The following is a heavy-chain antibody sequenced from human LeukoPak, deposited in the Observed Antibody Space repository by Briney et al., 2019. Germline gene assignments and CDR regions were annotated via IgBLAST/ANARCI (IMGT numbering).Heavy chain of an antibody. CDR3: ARDRGTTSSAGYYFDT. J-gene: IGHJ4*02. V-gene: IGHV4-34*01. CDR1: GGSFSGYY. Sequence: PSETLSLTCAVYGGSFSGYYWSWIRQPPGKGLEWIGEINHSGSTNYNPSLKSRVTISVDTSKNQFSLKLSSVTAADTAVYYCARDRGTTSSAGYYFDTWGQGALVTVSS. D-gene: IGHD6-6*01. CDR2: INHSGST.